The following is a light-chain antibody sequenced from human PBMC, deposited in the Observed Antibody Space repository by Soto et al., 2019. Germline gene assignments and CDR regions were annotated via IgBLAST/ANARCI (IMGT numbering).Light chain of an antibody. CDR2: EVV. CDR3: KSYAGSNTYV. Sequence: QSALTQPPSTSGSPGQSVTISCTGSKSVIGIYDLVSGYQHHPRKAPRLIIYEVVQRPSGVPDRFSGSKSGNTASLTVSGLEAADEADYFCKSYAGSNTYVFGTGTKLTVL. CDR1: KSVIGIYDL. V-gene: IGLV2-8*01. J-gene: IGLJ1*01.